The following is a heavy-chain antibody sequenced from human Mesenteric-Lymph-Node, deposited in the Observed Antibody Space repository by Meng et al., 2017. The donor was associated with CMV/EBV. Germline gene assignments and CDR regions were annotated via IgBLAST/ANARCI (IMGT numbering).Heavy chain of an antibody. CDR1: GYTFTSYY. CDR2: INPSGGST. V-gene: IGHV1-46*01. D-gene: IGHD3-3*01. Sequence: ASVKVSCKASGYTFTSYYMHWVRQAPGQGLEWMGIINPSGGSTSYAQKFQGRVTMTRDTSTSTVYMELSSLRSEDTAVYYCAREFYFFGSNYYPHYFDSWGQGTLVTVSS. J-gene: IGHJ4*02. CDR3: AREFYFFGSNYYPHYFDS.